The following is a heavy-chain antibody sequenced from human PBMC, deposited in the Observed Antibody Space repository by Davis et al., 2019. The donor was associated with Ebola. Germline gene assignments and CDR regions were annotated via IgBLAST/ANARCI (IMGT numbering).Heavy chain of an antibody. CDR2: ISSSSSYI. CDR1: GFTFGSYS. Sequence: GGSLRLSCAASGFTFGSYSMNWVRQAPGKGLEWVSSISSSSSYIYYADSVKGRFTISRDNSKNTLYLQMNSLRAEDTAVYYCAKTDCSGGSCYLFDYWGQGTLVTVSS. J-gene: IGHJ4*02. D-gene: IGHD2-15*01. CDR3: AKTDCSGGSCYLFDY. V-gene: IGHV3-21*04.